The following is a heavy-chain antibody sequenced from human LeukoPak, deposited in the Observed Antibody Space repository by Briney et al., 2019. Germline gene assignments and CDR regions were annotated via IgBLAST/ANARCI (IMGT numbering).Heavy chain of an antibody. Sequence: SVKVSCKASGGTFSSYAISWVRQAPGQGLEWMGGIIPIFGTANYAQKFQGRVTITADESMSTAYMELSSLRSEDTAVYYCASRSGWYEDAFDIWGQGTMVTVSS. CDR1: GGTFSSYA. V-gene: IGHV1-69*13. CDR2: IIPIFGTA. J-gene: IGHJ3*02. D-gene: IGHD6-19*01. CDR3: ASRSGWYEDAFDI.